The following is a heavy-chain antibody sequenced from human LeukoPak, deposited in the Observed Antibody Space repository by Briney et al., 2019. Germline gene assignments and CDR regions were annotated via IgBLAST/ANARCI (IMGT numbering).Heavy chain of an antibody. Sequence: GGSLRLSCAASGFTFSSYGMHWVRQAPGKGLEWVAFIRYDGSNKYYADSVKGRFTISRDNAKNSLYLQMNSLRAEDTAVYYCARDPLGGYYDSSAPWGQGTLVTVSS. CDR1: GFTFSSYG. D-gene: IGHD3-22*01. V-gene: IGHV3-30*02. J-gene: IGHJ5*02. CDR2: IRYDGSNK. CDR3: ARDPLGGYYDSSAP.